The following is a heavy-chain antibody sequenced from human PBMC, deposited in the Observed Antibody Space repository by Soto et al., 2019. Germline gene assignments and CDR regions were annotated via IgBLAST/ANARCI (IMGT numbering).Heavy chain of an antibody. V-gene: IGHV4-59*08. Sequence: PSETLSLTCTVSGGTISGYYWSWIRQAPGKGLEWIAYIYNSGTTNYNPSLKSRVTISEDSSKNQISLKLSSVTAADTAVYYCASFRRTTVVKLYFDSWGQGVLVTVFS. J-gene: IGHJ4*02. D-gene: IGHD4-4*01. CDR2: IYNSGTT. CDR3: ASFRRTTVVKLYFDS. CDR1: GGTISGYY.